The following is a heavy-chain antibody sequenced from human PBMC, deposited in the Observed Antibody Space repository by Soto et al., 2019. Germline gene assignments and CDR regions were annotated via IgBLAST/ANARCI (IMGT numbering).Heavy chain of an antibody. V-gene: IGHV4-34*01. J-gene: IGHJ3*02. CDR2: ISQTGGT. CDR1: GASLSGYD. CDR3: ARDPNANAFDI. Sequence: LSLTCAVYGASLSGYDWSWVRQPPGKGLEWIGEISQTGGTNYDPSLKGRVSISIDTSKNQFSLRLSSVTAADTAIYYCARDPNANAFDIWGRGTMVTVSS.